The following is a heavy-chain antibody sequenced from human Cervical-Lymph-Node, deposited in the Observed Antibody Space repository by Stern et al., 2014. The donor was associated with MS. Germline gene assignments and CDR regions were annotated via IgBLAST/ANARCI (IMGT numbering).Heavy chain of an antibody. J-gene: IGHJ4*02. CDR2: IYPGDSET. V-gene: IGHV5-51*01. CDR1: GYKFSIYW. D-gene: IGHD1-14*01. CDR3: ARQTTAWASDV. Sequence: EVQLVQSGAELIRPGESLKISCKGSGYKFSIYWIAWVRQMPGTGLEWMGIIYPGDSETRHSPSFQGQVTMSADKSTSTAYLQWSSLNASDTAMYFCARQTTAWASDVWGQGTLVTVSS.